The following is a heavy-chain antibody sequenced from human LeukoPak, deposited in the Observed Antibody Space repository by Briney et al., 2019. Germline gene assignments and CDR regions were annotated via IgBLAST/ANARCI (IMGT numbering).Heavy chain of an antibody. D-gene: IGHD3-10*01. CDR1: RYTFSNDA. CDR2: INTGNGDT. Sequence: ASVKVSCKASRYTFSNDAMHWVRQAPGERLEWMGWINTGNGDTKYSQKFQGRVSITRDTSASTSYMELSSLRSEDTAVYYCARDPGSRSYWSNSDMDVWGQGTTVTVSS. CDR3: ARDPGSRSYWSNSDMDV. J-gene: IGHJ6*02. V-gene: IGHV1-3*04.